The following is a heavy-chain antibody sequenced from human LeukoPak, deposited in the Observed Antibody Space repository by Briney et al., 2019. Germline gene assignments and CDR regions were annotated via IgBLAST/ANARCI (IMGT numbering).Heavy chain of an antibody. J-gene: IGHJ5*02. Sequence: PSETLSLTCAVYGGSFSGYYWSWIRQPPGKGLEWIGEINHSGSTNYNPSLKSRVTISVDRSKNQFSLKLSSVTAADTAVYYCASAIVVVPAAIVGWFDPWGQGTLVTVSS. D-gene: IGHD2-2*01. CDR1: GGSFSGYY. CDR3: ASAIVVVPAAIVGWFDP. CDR2: INHSGST. V-gene: IGHV4-34*01.